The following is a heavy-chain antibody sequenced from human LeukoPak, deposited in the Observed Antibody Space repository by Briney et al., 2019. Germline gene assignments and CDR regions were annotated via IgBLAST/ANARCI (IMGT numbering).Heavy chain of an antibody. J-gene: IGHJ4*02. Sequence: GGSLRLSCAASGFTFSSYSMNWVRQAPGKGLEWVSSISSSSSYIYYADSVKGRFTISRDNAKNSLYLQMNSLRAEDTAVYYCARDSGSLYYDSSGYSYWGQGTLVTVSS. CDR1: GFTFSSYS. CDR2: ISSSSSYI. V-gene: IGHV3-21*01. CDR3: ARDSGSLYYDSSGYSY. D-gene: IGHD3-22*01.